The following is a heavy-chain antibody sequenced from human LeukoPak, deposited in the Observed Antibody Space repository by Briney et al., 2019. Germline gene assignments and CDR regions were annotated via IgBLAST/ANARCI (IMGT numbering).Heavy chain of an antibody. Sequence: SETLSLTCTVSGGSISSSSHYWGWIRQPPGKGLEWIGSIYYSGSTNYNPSLKSRVTISVDTSKNQFSLKLSSVTAADTAVYYCARDPGIAVADTTYYYYYYYMDVWGKGTTVTVSS. D-gene: IGHD6-19*01. J-gene: IGHJ6*03. CDR2: IYYSGST. CDR1: GGSISSSSHY. V-gene: IGHV4-39*07. CDR3: ARDPGIAVADTTYYYYYYYMDV.